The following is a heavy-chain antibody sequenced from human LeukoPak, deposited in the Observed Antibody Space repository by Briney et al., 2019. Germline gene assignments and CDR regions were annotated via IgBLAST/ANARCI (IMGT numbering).Heavy chain of an antibody. J-gene: IGHJ4*02. Sequence: GGSLRLSCAASGFTFSIYWMHWVRQGPGKGLVWVSRINTDGSSTTYADFVKGRFTISRDNAKNTLYLQMNSLSAEDTAVYYCARGYSSSYRIDYWGQGTLVTVSS. CDR2: INTDGSST. D-gene: IGHD6-6*01. V-gene: IGHV3-74*01. CDR3: ARGYSSSYRIDY. CDR1: GFTFSIYW.